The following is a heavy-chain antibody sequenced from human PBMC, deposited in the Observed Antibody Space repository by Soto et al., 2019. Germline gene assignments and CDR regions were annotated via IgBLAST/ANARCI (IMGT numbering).Heavy chain of an antibody. D-gene: IGHD2-21*01. J-gene: IGHJ4*02. CDR2: IYYSGTT. Sequence: PSETLSLTCTVSGGSISSSNYYWGWIRQPPGKGLEWIGNIYYSGTTYYNPSLKSRVTISVDTSKNQFSLKLSSVTAADTAVYYCARFDLSAYPDYWGQGTLVTVSS. V-gene: IGHV4-39*01. CDR1: GGSISSSNYY. CDR3: ARFDLSAYPDY.